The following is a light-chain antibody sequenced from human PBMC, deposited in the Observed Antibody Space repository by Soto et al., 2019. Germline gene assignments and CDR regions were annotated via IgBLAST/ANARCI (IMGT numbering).Light chain of an antibody. CDR1: QSISSY. Sequence: DIQMTQSPSSLSASLVDRVTITCRASQSISSYLNWYQQKPGKAPKVLIYAASSLQSGVPSRFSGIGSGTDFTLSISSLQPEDFATYYCQQSYSGPLTFGGGTKVDIK. J-gene: IGKJ4*01. CDR2: AAS. CDR3: QQSYSGPLT. V-gene: IGKV1-39*01.